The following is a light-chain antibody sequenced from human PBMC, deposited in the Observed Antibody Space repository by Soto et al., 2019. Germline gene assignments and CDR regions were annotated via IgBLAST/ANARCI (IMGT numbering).Light chain of an antibody. CDR2: GNT. V-gene: IGLV1-40*01. J-gene: IGLJ1*01. CDR1: DSNIGAGFD. Sequence: QSVLTQPPSVSGAPGRTVTISCTGSDSNIGAGFDVQWYQQLPGSAPKLLIYGNTRRPSGVRDRFSGSQSGTSASLAISGLQDEDEGDYYCQSYDSDVTGFYVFGTGTKVTVL. CDR3: QSYDSDVTGFYV.